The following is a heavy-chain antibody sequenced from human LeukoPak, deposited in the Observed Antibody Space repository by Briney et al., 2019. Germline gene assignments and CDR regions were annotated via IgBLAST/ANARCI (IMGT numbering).Heavy chain of an antibody. Sequence: PSETLSLTCAVYGGPLNGHYWSWIRQSPGKGLEWIGEGSDIGGTKFNPSLKSRVSISADTSKNQFSLKLTSMTAADTAVYYCAKNGQSGFSFDPWGQGTLVTVSS. CDR3: AKNGQSGFSFDP. D-gene: IGHD3-3*01. V-gene: IGHV4-34*01. J-gene: IGHJ5*02. CDR2: GSDIGGT. CDR1: GGPLNGHY.